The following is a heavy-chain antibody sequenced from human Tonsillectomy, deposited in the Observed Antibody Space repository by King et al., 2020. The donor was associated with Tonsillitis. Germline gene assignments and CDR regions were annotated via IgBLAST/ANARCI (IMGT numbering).Heavy chain of an antibody. J-gene: IGHJ3*02. D-gene: IGHD2-15*01. CDR2: IYPGDSDT. CDR3: ARRNRLYCSGGSCYRRYAFDI. V-gene: IGHV5-51*01. Sequence: QLVQSGAEVKKPGESLKISCKGSGYSFTSYWIGWVRQMPGKGLEWMGIIYPGDSDTRYSPSFQGQVTISADKSISTAYLQWSSLKASDTAMYYCARRNRLYCSGGSCYRRYAFDIWGQGTMVTVSS. CDR1: GYSFTSYW.